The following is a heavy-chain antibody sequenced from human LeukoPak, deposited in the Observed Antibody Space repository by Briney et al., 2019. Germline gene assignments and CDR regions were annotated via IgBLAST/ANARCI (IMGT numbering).Heavy chain of an antibody. D-gene: IGHD3-22*01. CDR3: ARRGYYDSSGYNKWFDP. CDR2: IYPGNSDT. V-gene: IGHV5-51*01. CDR1: GYSFSSYW. Sequence: GESLKISCKGSGYSFSSYWIGWVRQMPGKGLEWMGIIYPGNSDTKYSPSSQGQVTFSADKSISTAYLQWSSLKASDTAMYYCARRGYYDSSGYNKWFDPWGQGTLVTVSS. J-gene: IGHJ5*02.